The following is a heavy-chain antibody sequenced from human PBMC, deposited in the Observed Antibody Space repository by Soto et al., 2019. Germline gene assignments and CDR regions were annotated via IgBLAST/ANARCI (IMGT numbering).Heavy chain of an antibody. CDR2: ISGSGGST. D-gene: IGHD2-2*01. J-gene: IGHJ5*02. CDR1: GFTFSSYA. V-gene: IGHV3-23*01. Sequence: VQLLESGGGLVQPGGSLRLSCAASGFTFSSYAMSWVRQAPGKGLEWVSAISGSGGSTYYADSVKGRFTISRDNSKNTLYLQMNSLRAEDTAVYYCAKASVVVVPAAICWFDPWGQGTLVTVSS. CDR3: AKASVVVVPAAICWFDP.